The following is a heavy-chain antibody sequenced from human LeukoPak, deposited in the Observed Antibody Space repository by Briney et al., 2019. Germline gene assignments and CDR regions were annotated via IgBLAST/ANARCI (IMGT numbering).Heavy chain of an antibody. CDR1: GFTFSSYG. D-gene: IGHD6-6*01. CDR3: ARGFGSSAWFFDY. Sequence: PGGSLRLSCAASGFTFSSYGMHWVRQAPGKGLEWVAVIWYDGSNIHYADSVKGRFTISRDNSKNTVFLQMNSLRAGDTAVYYCARGFGSSAWFFDYWGQGTLVTVSS. V-gene: IGHV3-33*01. CDR2: IWYDGSNI. J-gene: IGHJ4*02.